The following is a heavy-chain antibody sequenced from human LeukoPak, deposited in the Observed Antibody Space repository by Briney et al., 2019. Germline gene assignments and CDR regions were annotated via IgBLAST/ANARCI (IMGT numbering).Heavy chain of an antibody. CDR3: ARDVLGYDHSASD. CDR2: INCNIGYT. V-gene: IGHV1-2*02. CDR1: VYSFTGYY. D-gene: IGHD5-12*01. Sequence: GASVTVSCKASVYSFTGYYIHWVRQAPGQGLEWMGWINCNIGYTYYVERFRDRITITRDKSISTVHMELSRLRSNDTAMYFCARDVLGYDHSASDWGQGTQVT. J-gene: IGHJ4*02.